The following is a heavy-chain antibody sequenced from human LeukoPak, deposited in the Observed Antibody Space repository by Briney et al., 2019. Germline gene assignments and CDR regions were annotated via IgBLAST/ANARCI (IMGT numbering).Heavy chain of an antibody. D-gene: IGHD1-26*01. CDR3: ARNSGSSTNAFDI. Sequence: ASVKVSCKASGYTFTSYDINWVRQATGQGLEWMGWMSPNSGNTGYAQKFQGRVTITRNTSISTAYMELSSLRSEDTAVYYCARNSGSSTNAFDIWGQGTMVTVSS. CDR1: GYTFTSYD. J-gene: IGHJ3*02. CDR2: MSPNSGNT. V-gene: IGHV1-8*03.